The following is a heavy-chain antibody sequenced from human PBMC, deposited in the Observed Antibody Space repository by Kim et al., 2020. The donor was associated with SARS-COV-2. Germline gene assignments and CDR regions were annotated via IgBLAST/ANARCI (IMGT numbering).Heavy chain of an antibody. Sequence: GGSLRLSCAASGFTFSSYAMHWVRQAPGKGLEWVAVISYDGSNKYYADSVKGRFTISRDNSKNTLYLQMNSLRAEDTAVYYCAREKRGYSGPTGGGYFDLWGRGTLVTVSS. CDR3: AREKRGYSGPTGGGYFDL. J-gene: IGHJ2*01. V-gene: IGHV3-30*04. CDR1: GFTFSSYA. D-gene: IGHD5-12*01. CDR2: ISYDGSNK.